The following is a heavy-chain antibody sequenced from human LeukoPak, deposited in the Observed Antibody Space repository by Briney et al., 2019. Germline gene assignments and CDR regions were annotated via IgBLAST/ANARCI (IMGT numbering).Heavy chain of an antibody. CDR2: IKSKTDGGTT. Sequence: PGGSLRPSCAASGFTFSNAWMSWVRQAPGKGLEWVGRIKSKTDGGTTDYAAPVKGRFTISRDDSKNTLYLQMNSLKTEDTAVYYCTTDGGIAAAGTFDYWGQGTLVTVSS. V-gene: IGHV3-15*01. D-gene: IGHD6-13*01. J-gene: IGHJ4*02. CDR1: GFTFSNAW. CDR3: TTDGGIAAAGTFDY.